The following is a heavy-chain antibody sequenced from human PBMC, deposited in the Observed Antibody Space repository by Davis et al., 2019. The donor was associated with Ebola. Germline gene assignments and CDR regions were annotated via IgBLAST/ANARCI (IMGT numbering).Heavy chain of an antibody. V-gene: IGHV4-34*01. CDR1: GGSFSGYY. J-gene: IGHJ6*02. D-gene: IGHD2-2*01. Sequence: SETLSLTCVVYGGSFSGYYWSWIRQPPGKGLEWIGEINHSGSTNYNPSLKSRVTISVDTSKNQFSLKLSSVTAADTAVYYCARRPAIYYYYYGMDVWGQGTTVTVSS. CDR2: INHSGST. CDR3: ARRPAIYYYYYGMDV.